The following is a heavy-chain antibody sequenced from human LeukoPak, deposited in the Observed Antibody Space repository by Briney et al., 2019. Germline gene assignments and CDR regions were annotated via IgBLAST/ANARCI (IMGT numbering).Heavy chain of an antibody. V-gene: IGHV3-21*01. J-gene: IGHJ4*02. CDR3: ARDSTNYDY. D-gene: IGHD2-8*01. CDR1: GFTFSSYG. CDR2: ISSSSRNI. Sequence: PGRSLRLPCAASGFTFSSYGMHWVRQAPGKGLEWVSSISSSSRNIYYSDSVKGRFTISRDNAKNSLYLRMNSLRAEDTAVYYCARDSTNYDYWGQGTLVTASS.